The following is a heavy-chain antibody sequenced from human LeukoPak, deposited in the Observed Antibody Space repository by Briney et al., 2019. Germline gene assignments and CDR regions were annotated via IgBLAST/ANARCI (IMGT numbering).Heavy chain of an antibody. D-gene: IGHD3-22*01. CDR1: GYSFTGYY. CDR2: INANSGGT. Sequence: ASVKVSCKASGYSFTGYYMHWVRQAPGQGLEWMGWINANSGGTNYAQKFQGRVTMTRDTSISTAYMELTRLRSDDTAVYYCAREEDYDDAPRYWDQGTLVTVSS. J-gene: IGHJ4*02. V-gene: IGHV1-2*02. CDR3: AREEDYDDAPRY.